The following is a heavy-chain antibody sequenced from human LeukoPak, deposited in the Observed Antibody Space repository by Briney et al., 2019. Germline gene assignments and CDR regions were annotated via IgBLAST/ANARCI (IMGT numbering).Heavy chain of an antibody. CDR3: ARDCSSTSCSGAIDY. V-gene: IGHV4-31*03. CDR1: GGSFSSGGSY. CDR2: RDCSGST. J-gene: IGHJ4*02. D-gene: IGHD2-2*01. Sequence: SETLSLSCTVSGGSFSSGGSYWGCIRPHQGKGLEWFGNRDCSGSTYYNPSLKSRVTISVDTSKNQFSLKMSSVTAADTAVYYCARDCSSTSCSGAIDYWGQGTLVTVSS.